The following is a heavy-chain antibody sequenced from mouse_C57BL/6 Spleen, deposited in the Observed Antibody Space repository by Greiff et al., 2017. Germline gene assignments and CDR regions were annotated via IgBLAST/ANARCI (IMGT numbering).Heavy chain of an antibody. Sequence: QVQLQQSGAELVRPGTSVKVSCKASGYAFTNYLIEWVKQRPGQGLEWIGVINPGSGGTYYNEKFKGKATLTADKSSSTAYMQLSSLTSEDSAVYFCARWGTAQATEAMGYWGQGTSVTVSS. CDR2: INPGSGGT. CDR3: ARWGTAQATEAMGY. D-gene: IGHD3-2*02. CDR1: GYAFTNYL. J-gene: IGHJ4*01. V-gene: IGHV1-54*01.